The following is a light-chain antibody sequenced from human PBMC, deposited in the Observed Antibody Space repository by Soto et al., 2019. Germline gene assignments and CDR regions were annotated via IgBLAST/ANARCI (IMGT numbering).Light chain of an antibody. CDR3: IKYAILLT. CDR1: QNINNY. J-gene: IGKJ5*01. V-gene: IGKV1-33*01. CDR2: DAS. Sequence: FQASQNINNYLNWYKQKPGRAPKLLIYDASNLEAGVLSRFRGRETGSDFSFAIRRLPPYEIATENFIKYAILLTFGQGTRLEIK.